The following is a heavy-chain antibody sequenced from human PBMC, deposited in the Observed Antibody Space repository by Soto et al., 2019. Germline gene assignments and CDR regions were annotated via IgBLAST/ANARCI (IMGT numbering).Heavy chain of an antibody. Sequence: SVKVSCKSSGGTFSSFINYPINWVRQAPGQGLEWMGGIVPNVGTVNYAQKFRGKVTITADKSTGTAYMELSSLRSEDTALYYCARRDTSGFLRYFDNWGQGTQVTVSS. V-gene: IGHV1-69*06. CDR1: GGTFSSFINYP. CDR3: ARRDTSGFLRYFDN. J-gene: IGHJ4*02. D-gene: IGHD3-3*01. CDR2: IVPNVGTV.